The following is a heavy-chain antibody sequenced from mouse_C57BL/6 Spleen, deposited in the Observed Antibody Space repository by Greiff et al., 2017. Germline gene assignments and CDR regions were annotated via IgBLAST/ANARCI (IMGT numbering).Heavy chain of an antibody. D-gene: IGHD1-1*01. CDR2: IDPSDSYT. CDR3: ARREDYYVYFDY. V-gene: IGHV1-50*01. CDR1: GYTFTGYW. J-gene: IGHJ2*01. Sequence: QVQLQQPGAELVKPGASVKLSCKASGYTFTGYWMQWVKQRPGQGLEWIGEIDPSDSYTNYNQKFKGKATLTVDTSSSTAYMQLSSLTSEDSAVYYCARREDYYVYFDYWGQGTTLTVSS.